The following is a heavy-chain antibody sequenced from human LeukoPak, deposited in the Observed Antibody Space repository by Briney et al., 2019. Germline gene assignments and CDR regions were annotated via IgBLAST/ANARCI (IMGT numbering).Heavy chain of an antibody. J-gene: IGHJ4*02. D-gene: IGHD6-13*01. CDR3: ARHERSRSLIAAADY. Sequence: SETLSLTCAVSGGSISSGGYSWGWIRQPPGKGLEWIGSIYYSGSTYYNPSLKSRVTISVDTSKNQFSLKLSSVTAADMAVYYCARHERSRSLIAAADYWGQGTLVTVSS. V-gene: IGHV4-39*01. CDR1: GGSISSGGYS. CDR2: IYYSGST.